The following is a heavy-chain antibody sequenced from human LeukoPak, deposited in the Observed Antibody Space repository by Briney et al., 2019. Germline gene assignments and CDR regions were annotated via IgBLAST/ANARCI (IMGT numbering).Heavy chain of an antibody. Sequence: SETLSLTCAVYGGSFSGYYWSWIRQPPGKGLEWIGETNHSGSTNYNPSLKSRVTISVDTSKNQFSLKLSSVTAADTAVYYCARGSPPYYYDSSGYRHLDYWGQGTLVTVSS. CDR3: ARGSPPYYYDSSGYRHLDY. D-gene: IGHD3-22*01. V-gene: IGHV4-34*01. CDR2: TNHSGST. J-gene: IGHJ4*02. CDR1: GGSFSGYY.